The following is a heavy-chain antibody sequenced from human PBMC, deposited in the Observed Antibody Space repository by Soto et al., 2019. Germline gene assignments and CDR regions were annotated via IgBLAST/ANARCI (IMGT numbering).Heavy chain of an antibody. J-gene: IGHJ4*02. Sequence: QVQLVESGGGVVQPGRSLRLSCAASGFTFISYVLHWVRQAPGKGLEWVAVIWYDGSNKYYPDSVKGRFTISRENSKNTLYLQMNRLRAEDTAGYYCARDAGWGQGTLVTVSS. CDR2: IWYDGSNK. CDR3: ARDAG. V-gene: IGHV3-33*01. CDR1: GFTFISYV.